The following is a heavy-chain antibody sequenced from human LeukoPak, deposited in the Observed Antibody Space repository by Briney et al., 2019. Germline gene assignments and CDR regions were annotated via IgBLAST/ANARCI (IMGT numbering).Heavy chain of an antibody. J-gene: IGHJ4*02. CDR2: INWNGGNT. CDR3: ARDRDSSSWSSRRVGDYFDY. Sequence: GGSLRLSCAASGFTFDDYGMNWVRQAPGKGLEWVSGINWNGGNTGYADSVKGRFTISRDNAKNSLYLQMNSLRAEDTAVYYCARDRDSSSWSSRRVGDYFDYWGQGTLVTVSS. V-gene: IGHV3-20*04. CDR1: GFTFDDYG. D-gene: IGHD6-13*01.